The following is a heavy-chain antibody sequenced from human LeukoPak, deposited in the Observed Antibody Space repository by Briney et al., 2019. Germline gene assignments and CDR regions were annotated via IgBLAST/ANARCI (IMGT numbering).Heavy chain of an antibody. CDR2: INPNSGGT. CDR3: AREPEWELPGYYGMDV. Sequence: ASVKVSCKASGYTFTSYGISWVRQAPGQGLEWMGWINPNSGGTNYAQKFQGRVTMTRDTSISTAYMELSRLRSDDTAVYYCAREPEWELPGYYGMDVWGQGTTVTVSS. CDR1: GYTFTSYG. V-gene: IGHV1-2*02. J-gene: IGHJ6*02. D-gene: IGHD1-26*01.